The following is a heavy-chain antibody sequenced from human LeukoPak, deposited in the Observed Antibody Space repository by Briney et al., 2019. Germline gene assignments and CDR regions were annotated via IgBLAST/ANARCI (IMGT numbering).Heavy chain of an antibody. J-gene: IGHJ6*03. CDR2: INHSGST. Sequence: KPSETLSLTCAVYGGSFSGYYWSWIRQPPGKGLEWIGEINHSGSTNYNPSLKSRVTISVDTSKNQFSLKLSSVTAADTAVYYCARVVGDCSSTSCYNMGVWGKGTTVTVSS. CDR1: GGSFSGYY. V-gene: IGHV4-34*01. D-gene: IGHD2-2*02. CDR3: ARVVGDCSSTSCYNMGV.